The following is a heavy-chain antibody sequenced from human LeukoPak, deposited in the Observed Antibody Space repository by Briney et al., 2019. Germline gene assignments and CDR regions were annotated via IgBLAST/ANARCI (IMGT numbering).Heavy chain of an antibody. CDR2: IIPIFGTA. Sequence: EASVKVSCKASGGTSSSYAISWVRQAPGQGLDWMGGIIPIFGTANYAQKFQGRVTITAAESTSTDYMELSSLRSEDTAVYYCARPSIDFWSGYYTPFDYWGQGTLVTVSS. V-gene: IGHV1-69*01. CDR3: ARPSIDFWSGYYTPFDY. CDR1: GGTSSSYA. D-gene: IGHD3-3*01. J-gene: IGHJ4*02.